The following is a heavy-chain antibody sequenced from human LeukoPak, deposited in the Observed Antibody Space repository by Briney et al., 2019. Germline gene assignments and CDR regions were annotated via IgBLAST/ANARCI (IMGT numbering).Heavy chain of an antibody. Sequence: GGSLRLSCAASGFTFSSYAMSWVRQAPGKGLEWVSAISGSGGSTYYADSVKGRFTISRDNSKNTLHLQMNSLRAEDTAVYYCTAAIHTYNWFDPWGQGTLVTVSS. J-gene: IGHJ5*02. D-gene: IGHD2-2*02. CDR2: ISGSGGST. V-gene: IGHV3-23*01. CDR1: GFTFSSYA. CDR3: TAAIHTYNWFDP.